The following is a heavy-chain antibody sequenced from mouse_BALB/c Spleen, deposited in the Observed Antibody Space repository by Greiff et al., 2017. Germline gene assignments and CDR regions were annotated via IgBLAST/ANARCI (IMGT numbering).Heavy chain of an antibody. CDR1: GYTFTDYA. CDR3: ARYYYAMDY. J-gene: IGHJ4*01. V-gene: IGHV1S137*01. CDR2: ISTYYGDA. Sequence: QVHVKQSGAELVRPGVSVKISCKGSGYTFTDYAMHWVKQSHAKSLEWIGVISTYYGDASYNQKFKGKATMTVDKSSSTAYMELARLTSEDSAIYYCARYYYAMDYWGQGTSVTVSS.